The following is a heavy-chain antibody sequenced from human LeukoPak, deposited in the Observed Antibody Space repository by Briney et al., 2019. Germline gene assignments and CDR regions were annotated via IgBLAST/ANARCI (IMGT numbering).Heavy chain of an antibody. D-gene: IGHD3-22*01. CDR3: ARTRSSGHLTFDY. V-gene: IGHV3-48*01. J-gene: IGHJ4*02. CDR1: EFTFSSYS. Sequence: GGSLRLSCAAFEFTFSSYSMNWVRQAPGKGLEWVSYITNSGNSKSYADSVKGRFTISRDNTKNSLYLQMNGLRAEDTAVYYCARTRSSGHLTFDYWGQGILVTVSS. CDR2: ITNSGNSK.